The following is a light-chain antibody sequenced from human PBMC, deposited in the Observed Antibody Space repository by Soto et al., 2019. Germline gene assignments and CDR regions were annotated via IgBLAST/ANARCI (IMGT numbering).Light chain of an antibody. V-gene: IGKV1-39*01. CDR1: QTIDSY. Sequence: DIRLTQSPPSLSATVGDIFTISCRASQTIDSYLNWFQQKPGMAPKLLIYAASKLQSGVPSRFRGSGSGTDFTLTIDTLQPDDFAFYYCQQTRSGITFGQGTRLEIK. J-gene: IGKJ5*01. CDR3: QQTRSGIT. CDR2: AAS.